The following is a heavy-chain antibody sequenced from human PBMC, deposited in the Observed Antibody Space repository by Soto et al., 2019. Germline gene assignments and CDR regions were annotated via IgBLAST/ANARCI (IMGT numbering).Heavy chain of an antibody. CDR3: ARVILSVGPRFYYYYGMDV. CDR1: GDSVSSNSAA. Sequence: SQTLSLTCALSGDSVSSNSAAWNWIRQSPSRGLEWLGRTYYRSKWYNDYAVSVKSRITINPDTSKNQFSLQLNSVTPEDTAVYYCARVILSVGPRFYYYYGMDVWGQGTTVTVSS. CDR2: TYYRSKWYN. V-gene: IGHV6-1*01. J-gene: IGHJ6*02. D-gene: IGHD1-26*01.